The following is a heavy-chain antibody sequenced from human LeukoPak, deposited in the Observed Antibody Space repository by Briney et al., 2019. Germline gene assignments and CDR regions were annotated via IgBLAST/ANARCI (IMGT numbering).Heavy chain of an antibody. D-gene: IGHD3-3*01. CDR2: IYYSGST. J-gene: IGHJ4*02. V-gene: IGHV4-39*01. CDR1: GGSISSSSYY. CDR3: ARAFSSITIIDLFDY. Sequence: SETLSLTCTVSGGSISSSSYYWGWIRQPPGKGLEWIGSIYYSGSTYYNPSLKSRATISVDTSKNQFSLKLSSVTAADTAVYYCARAFSSITIIDLFDYWGQGTLVTVSS.